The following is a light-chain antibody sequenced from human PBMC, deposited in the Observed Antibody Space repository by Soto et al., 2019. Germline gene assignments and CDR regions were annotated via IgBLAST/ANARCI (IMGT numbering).Light chain of an antibody. CDR3: QHYGDSPRR. J-gene: IGKJ1*01. CDR1: QSVNSNY. Sequence: EIVLTQSPGTLSLSPGERATLSCRASQSVNSNYLAWYQQKPGQAPRLLIYGASSRATGIPDRFTGSGSGTDFPLTISRLEPEDFAVYYCQHYGDSPRRFGQGTKVEIK. V-gene: IGKV3-20*01. CDR2: GAS.